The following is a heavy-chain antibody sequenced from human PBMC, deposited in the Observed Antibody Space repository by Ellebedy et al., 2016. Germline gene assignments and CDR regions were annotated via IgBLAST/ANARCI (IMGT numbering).Heavy chain of an antibody. V-gene: IGHV3-74*01. CDR3: ARDSMVRGCFGY. J-gene: IGHJ4*02. CDR1: GLTVSGYW. Sequence: GGSLRLSXVASGLTVSGYWMHWVRQAPGRGLVWVARINGDGSSTYYADSVKGRFTISRDNAKNSLYLQMNNLRDEDTAVYYCARDSMVRGCFGYWGQGTLVTVSS. D-gene: IGHD3-10*01. CDR2: INGDGSST.